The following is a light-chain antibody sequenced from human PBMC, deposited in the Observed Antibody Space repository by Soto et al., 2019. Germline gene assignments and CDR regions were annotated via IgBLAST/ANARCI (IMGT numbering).Light chain of an antibody. CDR1: SSNIGNNY. J-gene: IGLJ2*01. Sequence: QSVLTQPPSVSSAPGQKVTISCSGSSSNIGNNYVSWYQQLPGTAPKLLIYDNNKRPSGIPDRFSGSKSGTSATLGITGLQTGDEADYYCATWYSSLSVGVFGGGTQLTVL. CDR2: DNN. CDR3: ATWYSSLSVGV. V-gene: IGLV1-51*01.